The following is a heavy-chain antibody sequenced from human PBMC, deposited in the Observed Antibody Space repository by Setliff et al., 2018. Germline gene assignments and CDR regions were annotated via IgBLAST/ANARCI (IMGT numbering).Heavy chain of an antibody. V-gene: IGHV1-18*01. Sequence: GASVKVSCKASGYTFTDYIINWVRQAPGQGLEWVGWISPHTGKTYFAQKLQGRVTMTTDTSTSTVYMEVNSVRSDDTAIYYCARGGMAAAGRKGVFEYWGQGTQVTVSS. CDR2: ISPHTGKT. CDR3: ARGGMAAAGRKGVFEY. J-gene: IGHJ4*02. CDR1: GYTFTDYI. D-gene: IGHD6-13*01.